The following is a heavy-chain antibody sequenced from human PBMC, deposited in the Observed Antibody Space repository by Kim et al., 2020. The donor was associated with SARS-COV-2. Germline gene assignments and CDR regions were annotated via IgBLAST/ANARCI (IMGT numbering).Heavy chain of an antibody. CDR1: GFTFSSYS. V-gene: IGHV3-21*01. CDR3: ATNRITRVRGVMDV. CDR2: ISSSSSYI. Sequence: GGSLRLSCAASGFTFSSYSMNWVRQAPGKGLEWVSSISSSSSYIYYADSVKGRFTISRDNAKNSLYLQMNSLRAEDTAVYYCATNRITRVRGVMDVWGQGTTVTVSS. J-gene: IGHJ6*02. D-gene: IGHD3-10*01.